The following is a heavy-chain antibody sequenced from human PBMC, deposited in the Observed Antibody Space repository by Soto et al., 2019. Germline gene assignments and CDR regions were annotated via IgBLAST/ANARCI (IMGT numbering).Heavy chain of an antibody. CDR2: ISSSSSTI. V-gene: IGHV3-48*01. CDR3: ARDPAWNYGDNYYYYYMDV. J-gene: IGHJ6*03. D-gene: IGHD4-17*01. Sequence: EVQLVESGGGLVQPGGSLRLSCAASGFTFSSYSMNWVRQAPGKGLEWVSYISSSSSTIYYADSVKGRFTISRDNAKNSLYLKMTSLRAEDTAVYYCARDPAWNYGDNYYYYYMDVWGKGTTVTVSS. CDR1: GFTFSSYS.